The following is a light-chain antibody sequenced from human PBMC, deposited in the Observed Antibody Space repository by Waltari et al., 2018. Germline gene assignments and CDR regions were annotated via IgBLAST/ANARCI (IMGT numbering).Light chain of an antibody. V-gene: IGLV1-40*01. J-gene: IGLJ2*01. Sequence: QSVLTQPPSVSGAPGQRVTISCTGSSSNIGARYDVHWYQQLPGTAPKLLIYDTTNPPSGFPDRFSGSKSGTSASLAITGLQAEDEADYYCQSYGSSPSAHVIFGGGTKLTVL. CDR3: QSYGSSPSAHVI. CDR1: SSNIGARYD. CDR2: DTT.